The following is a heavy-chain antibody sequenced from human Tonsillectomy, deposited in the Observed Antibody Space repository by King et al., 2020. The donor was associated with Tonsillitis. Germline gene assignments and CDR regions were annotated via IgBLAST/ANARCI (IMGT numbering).Heavy chain of an antibody. CDR1: GGSISSGDYY. CDR3: AGAPRVINHVSWFDP. V-gene: IGHV4-30-4*01. CDR2: IYYSGST. J-gene: IGHJ5*02. D-gene: IGHD3-10*01. Sequence: QLQESGPGLVKPSQTLSLTCTVSGGSISSGDYYWGWIRQPPGKGLEWIGYIYYSGSTYYNPSLRSRDSIPLDTSKNQFSLKLRSVTAADTAVYFCAGAPRVINHVSWFDPWGQGTLVTVSS.